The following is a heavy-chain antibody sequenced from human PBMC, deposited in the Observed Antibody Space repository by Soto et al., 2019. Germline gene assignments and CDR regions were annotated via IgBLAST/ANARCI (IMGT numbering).Heavy chain of an antibody. J-gene: IGHJ4*02. CDR2: IGGGGST. CDR1: GFIFSSNV. CDR3: AKESSSGTTLDY. V-gene: IGHV3-23*01. Sequence: GGSLRLSCAASGFIFSSNVLSWVRQAPGKGLEWVSAIGGGGSTYYAGSVKGRFTISRDNSKNTLYLQMDSLRAEDTAVYYCAKESSSGTTLDYWGQGTPVTVYS. D-gene: IGHD6-25*01.